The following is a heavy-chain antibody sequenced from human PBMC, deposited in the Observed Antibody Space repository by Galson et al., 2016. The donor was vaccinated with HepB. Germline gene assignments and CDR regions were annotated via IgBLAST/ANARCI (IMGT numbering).Heavy chain of an antibody. V-gene: IGHV4-4*02. J-gene: IGHJ3*01. Sequence: ETLSLTCAVSGDSISTLNWWSWVRQPPGKGLEWIGDIYHSGSTNYNPSLKSRVTVSIDKSKNHFSLNLTSVTAADTAVYYCARREMITRVDAFDFWGQGTMVTASS. CDR1: GDSISTLNW. CDR2: IYHSGST. CDR3: ARREMITRVDAFDF. D-gene: IGHD1-20*01.